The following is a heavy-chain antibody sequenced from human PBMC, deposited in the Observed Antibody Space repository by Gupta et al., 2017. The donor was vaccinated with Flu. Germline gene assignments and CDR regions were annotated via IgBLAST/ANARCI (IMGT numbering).Heavy chain of an antibody. CDR3: ANYYDFWSGNYGMDV. CDR1: GGSFSGYY. CDR2: INHSGST. D-gene: IGHD3-3*01. Sequence: QVQLQQWGAGLLKPSETLSLTCAVYGGSFSGYYWSWIRQPPGKGLEWIGEINHSGSTNYNPSLKSRVTISVDTSKNQFSLKLNSVTAADTAVYYCANYYDFWSGNYGMDVWGQGTTVNVSS. J-gene: IGHJ6*02. V-gene: IGHV4-34*01.